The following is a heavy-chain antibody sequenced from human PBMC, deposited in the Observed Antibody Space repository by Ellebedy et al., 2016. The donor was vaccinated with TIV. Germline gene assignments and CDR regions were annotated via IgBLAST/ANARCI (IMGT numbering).Heavy chain of an antibody. D-gene: IGHD3-9*01. CDR1: GFSVTNNY. V-gene: IGHV3-53*01. CDR2: IYAGGTT. CDR3: GRNSHFDWSFYIDY. J-gene: IGHJ4*02. Sequence: GESLKISCAASGFSVTNNYMSWVRQAPGQGLEWVSLIYAGGTTNYADSVKGRFTVSRDNSKNTLYLQMNTLRGDDTAVYYCGRNSHFDWSFYIDYWGQGTLVTVSS.